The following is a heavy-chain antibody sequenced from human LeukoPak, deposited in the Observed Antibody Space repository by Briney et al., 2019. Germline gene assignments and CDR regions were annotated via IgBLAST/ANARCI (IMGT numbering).Heavy chain of an antibody. CDR2: IYYSGST. CDR3: ARWSVGGDYVFLDY. V-gene: IGHV4-59*01. Sequence: SETLSLTCTVSGGSISSYYWSWIRQPPGKGLEWIGYIYYSGSTNYNPSLKSRVTISVDTSKNQFSLELSSVTAADTAVYYCARWSVGGDYVFLDYWGQGTLVTVSS. CDR1: GGSISSYY. J-gene: IGHJ4*02. D-gene: IGHD4-17*01.